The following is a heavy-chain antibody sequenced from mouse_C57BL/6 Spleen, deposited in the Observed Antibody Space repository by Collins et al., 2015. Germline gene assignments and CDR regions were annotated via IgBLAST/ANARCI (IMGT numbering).Heavy chain of an antibody. J-gene: IGHJ4*01. D-gene: IGHD2-2*01. V-gene: IGHV5-6-4*01. Sequence: DVKLVESGGGLVKPGGSLKLSCAASGFTFSSYTMSWVRQTPEKRLEWVATISSGGSYTYYPDSVKGRFTISRDNAKNTLYLQMSSLKSEDTAMYYCTRDGYDYWGQGTSVTVSS. CDR3: TRDGYDY. CDR2: ISSGGSYT. CDR1: GFTFSSYT.